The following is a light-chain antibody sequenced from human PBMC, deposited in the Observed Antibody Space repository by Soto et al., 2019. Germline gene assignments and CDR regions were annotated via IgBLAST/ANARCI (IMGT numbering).Light chain of an antibody. CDR1: SSDVGGYNY. V-gene: IGLV2-14*03. CDR3: SSYTSSGTDYD. Sequence: QSVLTQPASVSGSPGQSITISCTGTSSDVGGYNYVSWYQQHPGKAPKLMIYDVSDRPSGVSNRFSGSKSGNTASLTISGLQAEDEADYYCSSYTSSGTDYDFGTGTKVTVL. J-gene: IGLJ1*01. CDR2: DVS.